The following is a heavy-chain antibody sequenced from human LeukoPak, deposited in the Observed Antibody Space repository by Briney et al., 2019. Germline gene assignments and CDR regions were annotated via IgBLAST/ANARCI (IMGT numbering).Heavy chain of an antibody. Sequence: GASLQSSSNGSGYGFTNYWIGWVRRMPGKGVEGMGIMYPGDSDTGYSPSFQCQVTISVDKSISTAYLQWSSLKASHTAIYYCVRHEELAIKEAASDLSGQGTMVTVSS. CDR2: MYPGDSDT. CDR3: VRHEELAIKEAASDL. CDR1: GYGFTNYW. V-gene: IGHV5-51*01. D-gene: IGHD5-24*01. J-gene: IGHJ3*01.